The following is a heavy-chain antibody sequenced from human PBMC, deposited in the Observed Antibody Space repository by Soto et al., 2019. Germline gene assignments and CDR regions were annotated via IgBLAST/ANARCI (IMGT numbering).Heavy chain of an antibody. D-gene: IGHD4-17*01. CDR3: ARGRTTVVIGAFDI. V-gene: IGHV1-3*01. CDR1: GYTFTSYA. Sequence: ASVKVSCKASGYTFTSYAMHLVRQAPGQRLEWMGWINAGNGNTKYSQKFQGRVTITRDTSASTAYMELSSLRSEDTAVYYCARGRTTVVIGAFDIWGQGTMVTVSS. J-gene: IGHJ3*02. CDR2: INAGNGNT.